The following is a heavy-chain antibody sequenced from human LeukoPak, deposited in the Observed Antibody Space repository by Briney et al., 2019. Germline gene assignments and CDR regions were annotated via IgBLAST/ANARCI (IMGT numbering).Heavy chain of an antibody. CDR2: IRSDGSDT. CDR1: GFTFSDTW. D-gene: IGHD3-16*01. CDR3: ARDGDSYYYYYMDV. V-gene: IGHV3-74*01. Sequence: GGSLRLSCAASGFTFSDTWMHWVRQAPGEGLVWVSRIRSDGSDTRYAESVKGRFTISRDNAKNTLYLQMNSLRAEDTAVYYCARDGDSYYYYYMDVWGKGTTVTVSS. J-gene: IGHJ6*03.